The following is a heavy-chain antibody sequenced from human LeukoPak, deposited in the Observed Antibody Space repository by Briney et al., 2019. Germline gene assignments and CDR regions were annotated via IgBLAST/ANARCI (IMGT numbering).Heavy chain of an antibody. J-gene: IGHJ3*02. CDR2: ISGSGGTT. Sequence: GGSLRLSCAASGFTFRSDAMSWVRQAPGKGLEWVSGISGSGGTTYYADSVKGRFTISRDNSKNTLYLQMNSLRAEDTAVYYCAKDRALARHDAFDIWGQGTMVTVSS. V-gene: IGHV3-23*01. CDR1: GFTFRSDA. CDR3: AKDRALARHDAFDI. D-gene: IGHD1-26*01.